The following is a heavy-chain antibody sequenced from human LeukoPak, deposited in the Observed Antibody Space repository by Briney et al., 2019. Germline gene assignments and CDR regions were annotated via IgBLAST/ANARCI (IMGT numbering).Heavy chain of an antibody. V-gene: IGHV3-33*01. D-gene: IGHD6-13*01. CDR2: IWYDGINK. Sequence: PGGSLRLSCAASGFTFSSYGMHWVRQAPGKGLEGVAVIWYDGINKFHADSVRGRFTISRDNSKNTVYLQMNSLRAEDTAVYYCTRERKSGIAAFDYWGQGTLVTVSS. CDR3: TRERKSGIAAFDY. J-gene: IGHJ4*02. CDR1: GFTFSSYG.